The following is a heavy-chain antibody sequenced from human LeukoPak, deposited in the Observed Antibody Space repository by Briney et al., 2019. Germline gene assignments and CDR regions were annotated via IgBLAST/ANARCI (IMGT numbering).Heavy chain of an antibody. CDR1: GYTFTDYN. CDR3: ARSIRFGEPSNFDY. Sequence: VASVKVSCKASGYTFTDYNIHWVRQAPGQGLEWMGWISPNSGGTNYAQKFQGRVTMTRDTSITTAYMELSRLRSDDTAMYYCARSIRFGEPSNFDYWGQGTLVTVSS. CDR2: ISPNSGGT. V-gene: IGHV1-2*02. J-gene: IGHJ4*02. D-gene: IGHD3-10*01.